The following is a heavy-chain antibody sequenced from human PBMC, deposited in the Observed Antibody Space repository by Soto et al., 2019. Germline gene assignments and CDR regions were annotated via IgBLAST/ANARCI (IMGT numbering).Heavy chain of an antibody. J-gene: IGHJ6*02. CDR3: ARDKEAYYYYYGMDV. Sequence: EASVKVSCKASGYTFTGYYMHWVRQAPGQGLEWMGWINPNSGGTNYAQKFQGRVTMTRDTSISTAYMELSRLRSDDTAVYYCARDKEAYYYYYGMDVWGQGTTVTVSS. V-gene: IGHV1-2*02. CDR1: GYTFTGYY. CDR2: INPNSGGT.